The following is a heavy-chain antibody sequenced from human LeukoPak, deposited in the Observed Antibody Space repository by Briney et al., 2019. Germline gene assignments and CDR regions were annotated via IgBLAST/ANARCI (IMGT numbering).Heavy chain of an antibody. V-gene: IGHV4-59*12. Sequence: SETLSLTCAVSGGSISSFYWSWIRQPPGKGLEWIGYVFYTGDTNSNPSLKSRVTMSLDTSKNQFSLKLSSVTAADTAVYYCAREGGGGWFGDNAFDIWGQGTMVTVSS. J-gene: IGHJ3*02. CDR3: AREGGGGWFGDNAFDI. D-gene: IGHD3-10*01. CDR1: GGSISSFY. CDR2: VFYTGDT.